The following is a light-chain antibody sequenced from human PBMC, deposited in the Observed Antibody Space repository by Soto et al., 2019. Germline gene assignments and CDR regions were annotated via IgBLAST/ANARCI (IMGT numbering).Light chain of an antibody. CDR2: GNT. CDR1: TSDVGGYNL. CDR3: CSYATSSFV. V-gene: IGLV2-23*01. J-gene: IGLJ1*01. Sequence: QSVLTPPASVSVSPGQSITISCTATTSDVGGYNLVSWYQQHPGKAPKLIIFGNTERPSGVSHRFSGSKSGNTASLTISGVQVEDEADYHCCSYATSSFVFGTGTKVTVL.